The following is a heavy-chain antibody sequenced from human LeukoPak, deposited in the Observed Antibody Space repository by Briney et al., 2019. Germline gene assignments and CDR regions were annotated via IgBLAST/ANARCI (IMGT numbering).Heavy chain of an antibody. V-gene: IGHV4-4*02. CDR2: IYHSGST. CDR1: GGSISSSNW. CDR3: ARDLVGDIAAAGDY. Sequence: PSGTLSLTCAVSGGSISSSNWWSWVRQPPGKGLGWIGEIYHSGSTNYNPSLKSRVTISVDKSKNQFSLKLSSVTAADTAVYYCARDLVGDIAAAGDYWGQGTLVTVSS. D-gene: IGHD6-13*01. J-gene: IGHJ4*02.